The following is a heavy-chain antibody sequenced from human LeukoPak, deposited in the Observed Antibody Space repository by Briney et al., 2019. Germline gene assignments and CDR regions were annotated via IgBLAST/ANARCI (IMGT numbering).Heavy chain of an antibody. CDR2: INHSGST. Sequence: PSETLSLTCAVYGGSFSGYYWSWIRQPPGKGLEWIGEINHSGSTNYNPSLKSQVTISVDTSKNQFSLKLSSVTAADTAVYYCARVSLLRGVVVPAARYHVACDIWGQGTMVTVSS. J-gene: IGHJ3*02. CDR3: ARVSLLRGVVVPAARYHVACDI. CDR1: GGSFSGYY. V-gene: IGHV4-34*01. D-gene: IGHD2-2*01.